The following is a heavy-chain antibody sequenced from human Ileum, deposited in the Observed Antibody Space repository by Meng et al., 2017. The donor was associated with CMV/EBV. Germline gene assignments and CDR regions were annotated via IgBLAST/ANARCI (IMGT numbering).Heavy chain of an antibody. J-gene: IGHJ4*02. D-gene: IGHD1-26*01. V-gene: IGHV4-61*01. CDR1: GGSVSSGSYY. CDR2: IYYSGST. Sequence: TCTVSGGSVSSGSYYWSWIRQPPGKGLEWIGYIYYSGSTNYNPSLKSRVTISVDTSKNQFSLKLSSVTAADTAVYYCAGGSGSYPGNWGQGTLVTVSS. CDR3: AGGSGSYPGN.